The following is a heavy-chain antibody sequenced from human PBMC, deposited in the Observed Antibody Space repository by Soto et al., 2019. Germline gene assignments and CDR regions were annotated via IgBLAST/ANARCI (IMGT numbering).Heavy chain of an antibody. Sequence: GGSLRLSCAASGFTFSSYGMHWVRQAPGKGLEWVAVISYDGSNKYYADSVKGRFTISRDNSKNTLYLQMNSLRAEDTAVYYCAYRMGYYFDYWGQGTLVTSPQ. D-gene: IGHD3-16*01. J-gene: IGHJ4*02. V-gene: IGHV3-30*03. CDR3: AYRMGYYFDY. CDR2: ISYDGSNK. CDR1: GFTFSSYG.